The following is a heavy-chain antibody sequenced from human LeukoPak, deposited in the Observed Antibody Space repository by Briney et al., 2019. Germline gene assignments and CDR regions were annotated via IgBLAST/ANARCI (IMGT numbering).Heavy chain of an antibody. J-gene: IGHJ5*02. V-gene: IGHV1-2*02. CDR1: GYTFTGYY. CDR2: INPSSGGT. CDR3: ARANMVRGVGLFFDRNWFDP. Sequence: ASVKVSCKASGYTFTGYYMHWVRQAPGQGLEWMGWINPSSGGTNYAQKFQGRVTMTRDTSISTACMELSGLRSDDTAVYYCARANMVRGVGLFFDRNWFDPWGQGTLVTVSS. D-gene: IGHD3-10*01.